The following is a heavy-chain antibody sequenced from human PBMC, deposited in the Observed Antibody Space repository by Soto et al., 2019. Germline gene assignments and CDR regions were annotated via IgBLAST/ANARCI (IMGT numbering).Heavy chain of an antibody. D-gene: IGHD2-15*01. Sequence: PGGSLRLSCAASGFTFSNAWMSWVRQAPGKGLEWVGRIKSKTDGGTTDYAAPAKGRFTISRDDSKNTLYLQMNSLKTEDTAVYYCTSQLEYCSGGSCYRRDYWGQGTLVTVSS. CDR1: GFTFSNAW. V-gene: IGHV3-15*01. CDR3: TSQLEYCSGGSCYRRDY. J-gene: IGHJ4*02. CDR2: IKSKTDGGTT.